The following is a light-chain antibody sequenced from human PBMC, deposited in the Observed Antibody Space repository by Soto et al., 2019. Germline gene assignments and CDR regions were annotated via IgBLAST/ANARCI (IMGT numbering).Light chain of an antibody. J-gene: IGLJ2*01. CDR3: SAYTSSSTYVV. CDR1: SSDVGGYNY. CDR2: DVS. Sequence: QSALTQPASVSGSPGQSITISGSGTSSDVGGYNYVSWYQQHPGKSPKLMIYDVSNRPSEVSNRFSGSMSGNPASLTISGLQAEDEADYYCSAYTSSSTYVVFGGGTKLTVL. V-gene: IGLV2-14*01.